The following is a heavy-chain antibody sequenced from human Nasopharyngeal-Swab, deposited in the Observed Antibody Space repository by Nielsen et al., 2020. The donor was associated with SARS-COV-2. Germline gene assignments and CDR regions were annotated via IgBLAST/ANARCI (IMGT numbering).Heavy chain of an antibody. J-gene: IGHJ6*02. CDR2: ISSSSSYI. CDR3: ARFLDKVDYTYGMDV. Sequence: WIRQPPGKGLEWASSISSSSSYIYYADSVKGRFTISRDNAKNSLYLQMNSLRAEDTAVYYCARFLDKVDYTYGMDVWGQGTTVTVSS. V-gene: IGHV3-21*01. D-gene: IGHD4-11*01.